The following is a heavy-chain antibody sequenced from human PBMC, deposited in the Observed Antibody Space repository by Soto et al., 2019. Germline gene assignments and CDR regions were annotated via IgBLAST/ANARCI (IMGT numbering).Heavy chain of an antibody. CDR1: GYTFSNYG. D-gene: IGHD1-26*01. V-gene: IGHV1-18*04. CDR3: ASGRQWEPSPY. J-gene: IGHJ4*02. Sequence: QVRLEQSGPEVKKPGASMKVSCKASGYTFSNYGITWVRQAPGQGLEWMGWVSAYNRNTNYAQKFEDRVTMTTDTSTGTAYMELRSLRSDDTAGYFCASGRQWEPSPYWGQGTPVTVSS. CDR2: VSAYNRNT.